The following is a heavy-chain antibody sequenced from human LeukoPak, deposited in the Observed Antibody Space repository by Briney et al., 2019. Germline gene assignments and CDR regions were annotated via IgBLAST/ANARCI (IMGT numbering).Heavy chain of an antibody. D-gene: IGHD3-22*01. V-gene: IGHV4-4*02. J-gene: IGHJ4*02. Sequence: SGTLSLTCAVSGDSISSSNWWSWVRQPPGKGLEWIGEIYHSGSTNYNPSLKSRVTISVDKSKNQFSLKLSSVTAADTAVYYCARRLDYYDSSGYYRYFDYWGQGTLVTVSS. CDR3: ARRLDYYDSSGYYRYFDY. CDR2: IYHSGST. CDR1: GDSISSSNW.